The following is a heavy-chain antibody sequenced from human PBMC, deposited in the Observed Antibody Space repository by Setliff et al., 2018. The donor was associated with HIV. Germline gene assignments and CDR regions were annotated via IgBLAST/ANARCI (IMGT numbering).Heavy chain of an antibody. CDR3: ARDPHYFDTSGYYSYFYFDY. CDR1: TDSLSSSTNH. J-gene: IGHJ4*01. V-gene: IGHV4-39*07. CDR2: TNYGGAP. Sequence: SETLSLTCTVSTDSLSSSTNHWGWIRQPPGKGLEWIGNTNYGGAPYYNPSLKSRVTISIDTSKSQFSLKLTSVTAADTAVYFCARDPHYFDTSGYYSYFYFDYWGHGTLVTVS. D-gene: IGHD3-22*01.